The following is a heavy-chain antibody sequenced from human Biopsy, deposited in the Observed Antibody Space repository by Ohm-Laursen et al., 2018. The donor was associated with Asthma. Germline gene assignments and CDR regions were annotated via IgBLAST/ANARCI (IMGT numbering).Heavy chain of an antibody. D-gene: IGHD6-6*01. CDR1: GFTFSTYG. J-gene: IGHJ6*02. Sequence: SLRLSCTASGFTFSTYGMNWVRQAPGKGLEWVSFIWYDGRKKTYADSVKGRFTISRDNSKNTLYLQMNSLRAEDTAVYYCARKIAARGGMGVWGQGTTVTVSS. V-gene: IGHV3-33*08. CDR2: IWYDGRKK. CDR3: ARKIAARGGMGV.